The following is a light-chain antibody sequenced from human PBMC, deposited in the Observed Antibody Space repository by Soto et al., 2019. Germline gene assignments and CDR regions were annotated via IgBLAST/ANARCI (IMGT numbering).Light chain of an antibody. CDR3: QHRSNWLLS. V-gene: IGKV3-11*01. CDR2: DAS. Sequence: EIVLTQSPATLSLSPGERATLSCRASQSVSSYLAWYQQKPGQAPRLLIYDASNRATGIPARFSGSGSGTEFAITISRPEPEDWSGYYCQHRSNWLLSFGRGNKVDMK. CDR1: QSVSSY. J-gene: IGKJ4*01.